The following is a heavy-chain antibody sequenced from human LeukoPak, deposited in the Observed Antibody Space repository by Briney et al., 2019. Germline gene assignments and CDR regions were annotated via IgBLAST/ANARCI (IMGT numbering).Heavy chain of an antibody. CDR1: GFTFTNDW. V-gene: IGHV3-7*01. CDR3: ARDTSPSSSSSYFDALAM. D-gene: IGHD6-13*01. CDR2: IDQDGSTK. Sequence: PGGSLRLSCVTSGFTFTNDWMTWVRQAQGKGLEWVANIDQDGSTKNYVDSVRGRFTISRDDTRNSLFLQMNSLRAEDTAIYYCARDTSPSSSSSYFDALAMWGQGTMVTVFS. J-gene: IGHJ3*02.